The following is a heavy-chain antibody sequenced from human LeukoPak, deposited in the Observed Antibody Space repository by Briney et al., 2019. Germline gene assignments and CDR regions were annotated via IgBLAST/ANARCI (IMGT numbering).Heavy chain of an antibody. D-gene: IGHD6-19*01. CDR3: AKDTVGSGWYWFDP. CDR1: GFTFSSYG. V-gene: IGHV3-30*18. Sequence: SGGSLRPSCAASGFTFSSYGMHWVRQAPGKGLEWVAVISYDGSNKYYADSVKGRFTISRDNSKNTLYLQMNSLRAEDTAVYYCAKDTVGSGWYWFDPWGQGTLVTVSS. J-gene: IGHJ5*02. CDR2: ISYDGSNK.